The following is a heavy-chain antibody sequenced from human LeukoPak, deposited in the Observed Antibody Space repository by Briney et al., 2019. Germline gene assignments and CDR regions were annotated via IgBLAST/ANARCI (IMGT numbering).Heavy chain of an antibody. V-gene: IGHV3-9*01. CDR3: AKGTRIAAAGEH. Sequence: GGSLRLSCAASGFTFDDYAMHWVRQAPGKGLEWVSGISWNSGSIGYADSVKGRFTISRDNAKNSLYLQMNSLRAEDTALYYCAKGTRIAAAGEHWGQGTLVTVSS. J-gene: IGHJ1*01. CDR2: ISWNSGSI. CDR1: GFTFDDYA. D-gene: IGHD6-13*01.